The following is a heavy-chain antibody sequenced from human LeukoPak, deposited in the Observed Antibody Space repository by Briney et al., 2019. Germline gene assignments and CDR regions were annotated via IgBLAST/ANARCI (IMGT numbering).Heavy chain of an antibody. CDR3: AAVVTAMFFDY. J-gene: IGHJ4*02. CDR2: IYSGGST. D-gene: IGHD2-21*02. CDR1: GFTVSSNY. Sequence: GGSLRLSCAASGFTVSSNYMSWVRQAPGKGLEWVSVIYSGGSTYYADSVKGRFTISRDNSKNTLYLQMNSLRAEDTAVYYCAAVVTAMFFDYWGQGTLVTVSS. V-gene: IGHV3-53*01.